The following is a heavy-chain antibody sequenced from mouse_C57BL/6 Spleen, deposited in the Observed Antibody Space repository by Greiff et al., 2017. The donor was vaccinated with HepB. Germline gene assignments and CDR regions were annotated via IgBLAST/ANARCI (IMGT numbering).Heavy chain of an antibody. CDR1: GYTFTSYW. J-gene: IGHJ4*01. Sequence: VQLQQPGAELVKPGASVKMSCKASGYTFTSYWITWVKQRPGQGLEWIGDIYPGSGSTNYNEKFKSKATLTVDTSSSTAYMQLSSLTSEDSAVYYGARGSNYVYYAMDDWGQGTSVTVSS. V-gene: IGHV1-55*01. CDR2: IYPGSGST. CDR3: ARGSNYVYYAMDD. D-gene: IGHD2-5*01.